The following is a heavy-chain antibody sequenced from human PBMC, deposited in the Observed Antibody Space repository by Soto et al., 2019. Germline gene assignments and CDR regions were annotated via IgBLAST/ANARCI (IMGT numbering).Heavy chain of an antibody. CDR3: ARKSSSSSWFDP. V-gene: IGHV1-18*01. CDR1: GYTFFSYG. Sequence: ASVKVSCKASGYTFFSYGISWVRQAPGQGLEWMGWISTYNGNTNYAQKLQGRVAMTTDTSTRTAYMELRSLRSDDTAVYYCARKSSSSSWFDPWGQGTLVTSPQ. J-gene: IGHJ5*02. CDR2: ISTYNGNT. D-gene: IGHD6-6*01.